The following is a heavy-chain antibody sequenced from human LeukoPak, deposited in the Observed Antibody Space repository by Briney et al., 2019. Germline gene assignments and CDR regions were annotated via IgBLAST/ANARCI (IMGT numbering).Heavy chain of an antibody. V-gene: IGHV1-2*02. CDR3: ARGGGYDYVWGSYPFIYYYYGMDV. CDR2: INPNTGDT. Sequence: ASVKVSCKASGYNLISYYMHWVRQAPGQGLEWMGWINPNTGDTKYAQKFQGRVTMTRNTSISTAYMELSSLRSEDTAVYYCARGGGYDYVWGSYPFIYYYYGMDVWGQGTTVTVSS. D-gene: IGHD3-16*02. J-gene: IGHJ6*02. CDR1: GYNLISYY.